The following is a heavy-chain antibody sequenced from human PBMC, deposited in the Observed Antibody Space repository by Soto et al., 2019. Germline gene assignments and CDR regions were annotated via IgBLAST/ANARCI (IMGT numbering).Heavy chain of an antibody. V-gene: IGHV4-61*08. CDR2: IYYSGSA. CDR3: ARGVGFGYYYYHMDL. CDR1: GASIRSTDYY. J-gene: IGHJ6*02. Sequence: SETLSLTCTVSGASIRSTDYYWSWIRQAPGKGLEWIGYIYYSGSADYNPSLGSRVTISIDTSKNQFSLKLTSVTAADTAVYYCARGVGFGYYYYHMDLWGQGTTVTVSS. D-gene: IGHD3-10*01.